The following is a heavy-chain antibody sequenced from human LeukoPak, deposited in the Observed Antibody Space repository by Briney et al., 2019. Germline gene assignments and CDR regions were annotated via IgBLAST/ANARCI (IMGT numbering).Heavy chain of an antibody. J-gene: IGHJ4*02. CDR1: GGSIISYY. D-gene: IGHD6-19*01. Sequence: SETLSASCTVCGGSIISYYWSWVRQPAGKGLGWIGQIHTSGSTNYYPPLKSRVTMSIDTPGNQLSLTIRSVTAADTAVYYCARRDISSGWSFDYWGQGTLVTVSS. CDR3: ARRDISSGWSFDY. V-gene: IGHV4-4*07. CDR2: IHTSGST.